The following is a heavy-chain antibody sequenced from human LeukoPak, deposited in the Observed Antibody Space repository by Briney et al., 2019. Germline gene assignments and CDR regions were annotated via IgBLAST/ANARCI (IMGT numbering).Heavy chain of an antibody. J-gene: IGHJ4*02. D-gene: IGHD5-12*01. CDR3: ARDGYSGNDGL. CDR2: IYFIRIT. Sequence: PSETLSLTCTVSGGSISRSSYYWGWIRQPPGKGLEWIGSIYFIRITYYNPSLKSRITISVDTSKNQLSLKLNSVIAADTAVYYCARDGYSGNDGLWGQGTLVTVSS. V-gene: IGHV4-39*07. CDR1: GGSISRSSYY.